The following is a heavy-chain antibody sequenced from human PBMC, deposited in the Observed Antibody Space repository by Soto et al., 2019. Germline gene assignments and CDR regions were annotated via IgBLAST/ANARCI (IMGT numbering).Heavy chain of an antibody. Sequence: SETLSLTCAVCGGSFSGYYWSWIRQPPGKGLEWIGEINHSGSTNYNPSLKSRVTISVDTSKNQFSLKLSSVTAADTAVYYCARGVIYYDILTGYYGWFDPWGQGTLVTVSS. CDR2: INHSGST. J-gene: IGHJ5*02. D-gene: IGHD3-9*01. CDR3: ARGVIYYDILTGYYGWFDP. CDR1: GGSFSGYY. V-gene: IGHV4-34*01.